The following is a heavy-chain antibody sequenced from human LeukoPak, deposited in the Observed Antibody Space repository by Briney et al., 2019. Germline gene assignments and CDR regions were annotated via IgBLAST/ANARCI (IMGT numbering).Heavy chain of an antibody. D-gene: IGHD3-16*02. CDR2: VHSSGIT. V-gene: IGHV4-59*08. J-gene: IGHJ4*02. CDR1: GDSISSYY. Sequence: PSETLSLTCSVSGDSISSYYWSWIRQPPGKGLEWIGYVHSSGITKYNPSLKSRVTISLDTSKNQSSLRMNSVTAADTAVYYCARVVVHGHSDFWGQGTLVTVSS. CDR3: ARVVVHGHSDF.